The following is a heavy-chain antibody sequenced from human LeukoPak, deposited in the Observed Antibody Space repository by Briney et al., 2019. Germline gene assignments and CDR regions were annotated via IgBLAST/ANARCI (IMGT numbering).Heavy chain of an antibody. CDR3: ATGYGPMVQGVIIYY. V-gene: IGHV1-24*01. J-gene: IGHJ4*02. CDR2: FDPEDGET. D-gene: IGHD3-10*01. CDR1: GYTLTELF. Sequence: ASVKVSCKVSGYTLTELFMHWVRQAPGKGGEWMGGFDPEDGETNYAQKFQGRVTMTEDTSTDTAYMELSSLRSEDTAVYYCATGYGPMVQGVIIYYWGQGTLVTISS.